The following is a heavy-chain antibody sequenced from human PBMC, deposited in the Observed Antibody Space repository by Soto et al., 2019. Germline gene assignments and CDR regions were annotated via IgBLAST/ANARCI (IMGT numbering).Heavy chain of an antibody. D-gene: IGHD2-2*01. CDR2: ISYDGNNK. Sequence: QVQLVESGGGVVQPGRSLRLSCAASGFTFSNYAMHWVRQAPGKGLEWVAIISYDGNNKYNADSVKGRFTISRDNSQSTLYLQMNSLRAEDTAVYYCARDRVCTSATCGEFDYYYYYGMDVWGQGTTVTVSS. CDR3: ARDRVCTSATCGEFDYYYYYGMDV. V-gene: IGHV3-30*04. CDR1: GFTFSNYA. J-gene: IGHJ6*02.